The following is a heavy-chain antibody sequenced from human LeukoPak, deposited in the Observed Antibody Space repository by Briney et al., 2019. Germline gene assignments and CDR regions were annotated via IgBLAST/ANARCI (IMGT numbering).Heavy chain of an antibody. Sequence: PGGSLRLSCAASGFTFSSSYMSWVRQAPGRGLEWVSVIYSGGSTDYAESVKGRFTISRDSSKNTLYLQMNSLRAEDTAVYYCARDRRDGYCLGHWGQGTPVTVSS. V-gene: IGHV3-66*01. CDR1: GFTFSSSY. CDR3: ARDRRDGYCLGH. J-gene: IGHJ5*02. D-gene: IGHD5-24*01. CDR2: IYSGGST.